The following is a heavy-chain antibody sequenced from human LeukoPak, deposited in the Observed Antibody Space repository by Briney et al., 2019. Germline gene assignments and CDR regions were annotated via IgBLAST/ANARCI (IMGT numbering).Heavy chain of an antibody. J-gene: IGHJ4*02. CDR1: GFSFSCYY. Sequence: KPGGSLRLSCAASGFSFSCYYMSWVRQTPGKALEWISYIPTSGISVQYADSVRGRFTASRDDAKNSLHLQMDSLRVEDTAVYYCTRAVGLGPGAHFDQWGQGALVIVSS. D-gene: IGHD1-26*01. CDR2: IPTSGISV. CDR3: TRAVGLGPGAHFDQ. V-gene: IGHV3-11*01.